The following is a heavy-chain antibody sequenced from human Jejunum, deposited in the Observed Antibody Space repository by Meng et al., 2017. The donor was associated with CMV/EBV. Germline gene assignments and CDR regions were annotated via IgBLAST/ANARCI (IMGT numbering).Heavy chain of an antibody. CDR3: AREGYCSGSGCSSTEGYGMDV. Sequence: WVRPAPGRGLEWVSSISSSSSFIYYAASVRGRFTISRDNANNSLYLQMNSLRAEDTALYYCAREGYCSGSGCSSTEGYGMDVWGQGTTVTVSS. V-gene: IGHV3-21*01. CDR2: ISSSSSFI. D-gene: IGHD2-15*01. J-gene: IGHJ6*02.